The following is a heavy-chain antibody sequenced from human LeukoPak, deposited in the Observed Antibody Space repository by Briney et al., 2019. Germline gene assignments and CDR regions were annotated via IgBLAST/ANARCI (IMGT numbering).Heavy chain of an antibody. CDR2: MTPSSGSA. D-gene: IGHD6-6*01. CDR1: GYRFTSYD. Sequence: ASVKVSCKTSGYRFTSYDISWARQATGQGLQWMGRMTPSSGSAEYAQRFQGRVTLTRDTASGTAYLELRSLSAGDTAIYYCAREGPLFVLDYWGQGTRVAVSS. J-gene: IGHJ4*02. CDR3: AREGPLFVLDY. V-gene: IGHV1-8*01.